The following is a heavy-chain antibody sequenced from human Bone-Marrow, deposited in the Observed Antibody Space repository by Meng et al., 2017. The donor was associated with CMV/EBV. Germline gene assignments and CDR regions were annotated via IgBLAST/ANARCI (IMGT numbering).Heavy chain of an antibody. CDR1: GGSISSFY. J-gene: IGHJ5*02. CDR3: AKGRAWFDP. V-gene: IGHV4-4*07. Sequence: LSLTCTVSGGSISSFYWSWIRQPAGKGLEWIGRIYTSGSTNYNPSLQSRVTMSVDTSKNHFSLKLTSATAADTAVYYCAKGRAWFDPWGQGTLVTVSS. CDR2: IYTSGST.